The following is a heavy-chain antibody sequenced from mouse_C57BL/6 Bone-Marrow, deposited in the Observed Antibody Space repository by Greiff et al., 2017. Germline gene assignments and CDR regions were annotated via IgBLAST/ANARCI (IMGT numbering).Heavy chain of an antibody. D-gene: IGHD1-1*01. V-gene: IGHV1-81*01. CDR2: IYPRSGNT. J-gene: IGHJ2*01. Sequence: VQLQQSGAELARPGASVKLSCKASGYTFTSYGISWVKQRTGQGLEWIGEIYPRSGNTYYNEKFKGKATLTADKSSSTAYMELRSLTSEDSAVYFCARGNYYGRPFDYWGQGTTLTVSS. CDR3: ARGNYYGRPFDY. CDR1: GYTFTSYG.